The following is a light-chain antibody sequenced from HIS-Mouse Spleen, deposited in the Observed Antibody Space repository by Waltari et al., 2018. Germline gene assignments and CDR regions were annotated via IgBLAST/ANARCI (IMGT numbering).Light chain of an antibody. Sequence: DIVMTQSPATLSVSPGERATPSCRASQSVSSNLAWYQQKPGQAPRLLIYGASTRATGIPARFSGSGSGTEFTLTISSMQSEDFAVYYCQQYNNWPPKWTFGQGTKVEIK. CDR1: QSVSSN. J-gene: IGKJ1*01. CDR3: QQYNNWPPKWT. CDR2: GAS. V-gene: IGKV3-15*01.